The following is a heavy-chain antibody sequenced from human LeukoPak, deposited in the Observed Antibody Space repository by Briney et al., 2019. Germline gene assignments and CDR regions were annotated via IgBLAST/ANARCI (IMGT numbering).Heavy chain of an antibody. J-gene: IGHJ4*02. CDR2: IKQDGSQR. CDR3: ARRGGSSSRRSPIDY. CDR1: GFTFSDYW. V-gene: IGHV3-7*01. Sequence: GGSLRLSCTASGFTFSDYWMTWVRQAPGKGPEWVANIKQDGSQRYYVYSVRGRFTISRDNAKTSLFLQMNGLRAEDTAVYYCARRGGSSSRRSPIDYWGQGTLVTVSS. D-gene: IGHD6-6*01.